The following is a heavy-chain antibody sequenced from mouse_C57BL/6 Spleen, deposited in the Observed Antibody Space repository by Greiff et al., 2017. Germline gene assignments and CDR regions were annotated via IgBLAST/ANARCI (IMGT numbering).Heavy chain of an antibody. CDR3: ARERNYYGHYFDY. D-gene: IGHD1-1*01. J-gene: IGHJ2*01. V-gene: IGHV1-76*01. CDR1: GYTFTDYY. Sequence: QVQLQQSGAELVRPGASVKLSCKASGYTFTDYYINWVKQRPGQGLEWIARIYPGSGNTYYNEKFKGKATLTAEKSSSTAYMQLSSLTSEDSAVYFCARERNYYGHYFDYWGQGTTLTVSS. CDR2: IYPGSGNT.